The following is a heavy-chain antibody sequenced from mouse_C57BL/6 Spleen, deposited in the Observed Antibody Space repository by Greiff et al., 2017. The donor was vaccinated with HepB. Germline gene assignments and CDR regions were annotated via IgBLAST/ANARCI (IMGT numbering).Heavy chain of an antibody. CDR3: ARGSGDVSHFDY. CDR1: GYTFTSYW. D-gene: IGHD3-2*02. Sequence: VQLQQPGAELVMPGASVKLSCKASGYTFTSYWMHWVKQRPGQGLEWIGEIDPSDSYTNYNQKFKGKSTLTVDKSSSTAYMQLSSLTSEDSAVYYCARGSGDVSHFDYWGQGTTLTVSS. CDR2: IDPSDSYT. V-gene: IGHV1-69*01. J-gene: IGHJ2*01.